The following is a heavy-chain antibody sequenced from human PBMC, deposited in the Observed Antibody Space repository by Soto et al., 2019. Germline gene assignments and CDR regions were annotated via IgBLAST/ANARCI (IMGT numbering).Heavy chain of an antibody. CDR2: IHHGGST. Sequence: LSLTCTVSSGSISTDNWWSWLRQSPGKGLEWLGEIHHGGSTNYNPSFKSRATISVDKSKNQFLLKLNSVTAAETAVYYCAYIGYYSFDYWGEGIMVTVSS. CDR1: SGSISTDNW. J-gene: IGHJ4*02. CDR3: AYIGYYSFDY. V-gene: IGHV4-4*02. D-gene: IGHD5-12*01.